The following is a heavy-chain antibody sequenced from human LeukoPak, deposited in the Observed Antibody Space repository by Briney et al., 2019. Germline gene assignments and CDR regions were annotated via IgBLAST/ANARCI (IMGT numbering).Heavy chain of an antibody. CDR1: QFSLGAFA. D-gene: IGHD1-26*01. CDR3: ARGVGRVGGTFDL. J-gene: IGHJ4*02. Sequence: GGSLRLSCVASQFSLGAFAMNWVRQAPGKGLDWISYISASSSATYYAESVKGRFTISRDNAKDSLYLQMNSLRAEDTAVYYCARGVGRVGGTFDLWGQGTLVTVSP. CDR2: ISASSSAT. V-gene: IGHV3-48*01.